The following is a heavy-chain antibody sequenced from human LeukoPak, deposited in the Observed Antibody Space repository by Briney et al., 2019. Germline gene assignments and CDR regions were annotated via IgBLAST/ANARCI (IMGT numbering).Heavy chain of an antibody. CDR2: ISAYNGNT. CDR3: AREGDYCSGGSCAGD. V-gene: IGHV1-18*01. Sequence: ASVKVSCKASGYTFTSYGISWVRQAPGQGLEWMGWISAYNGNTNYAQKLQGRVTMTTDTSTSAAYMELRSLRSDDTAVYYCAREGDYCSGGSCAGDWGQGTLVTVSS. CDR1: GYTFTSYG. J-gene: IGHJ4*02. D-gene: IGHD2-15*01.